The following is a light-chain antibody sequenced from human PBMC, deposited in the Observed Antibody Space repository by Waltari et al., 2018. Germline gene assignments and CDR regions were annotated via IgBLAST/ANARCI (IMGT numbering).Light chain of an antibody. CDR3: SSYTTSSAPGV. J-gene: IGLJ1*01. CDR1: DTDVDSYAF. V-gene: IGLV2-14*01. Sequence: QSALTQPASVSGSPGTSIPISCSGTDTDVDSYAFVSRYQQHPGKAPHLILYEVSNRPSGMSNRFSASKSGNTASLTISGLQAEDEADYYCSSYTTSSAPGVFGTGTRVTVL. CDR2: EVS.